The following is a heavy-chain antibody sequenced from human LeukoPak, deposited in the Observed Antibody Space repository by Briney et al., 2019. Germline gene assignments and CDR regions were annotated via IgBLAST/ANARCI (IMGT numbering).Heavy chain of an antibody. CDR1: GGSITSSSSY. CDR2: IYYSGTT. CDR3: ARLVPPGGGDCTGSNCHTVYYFDY. J-gene: IGHJ4*02. Sequence: PSQTLSLTCPVSGGSITSSSSYWGWIRQPPGKGLEWIGTIYYSGTTYYNPSLKSRVTISIDAAKNQFSLMLTSVTAADTAVYYCARLVPPGGGDCTGSNCHTVYYFDYWGQGNLVPVSS. V-gene: IGHV4-39*01. D-gene: IGHD2-15*01.